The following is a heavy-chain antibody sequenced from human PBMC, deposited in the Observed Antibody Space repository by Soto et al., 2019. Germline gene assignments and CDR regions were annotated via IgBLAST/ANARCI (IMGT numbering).Heavy chain of an antibody. CDR1: GGTFSSYT. Sequence: SVKVSCKASGGTFSSYTISWVRQAPGQGLEWMGRIIPILGITNYAQKFQGRVTITADESTSTAYMELSSLRSEDTAVYYCATPIFYDSSGYYSQFDYWGQGTLVTVSS. CDR2: IIPILGIT. D-gene: IGHD3-22*01. V-gene: IGHV1-69*02. J-gene: IGHJ4*02. CDR3: ATPIFYDSSGYYSQFDY.